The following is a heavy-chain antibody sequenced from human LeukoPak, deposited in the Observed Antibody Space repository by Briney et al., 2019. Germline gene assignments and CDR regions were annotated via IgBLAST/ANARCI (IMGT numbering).Heavy chain of an antibody. Sequence: PSETLSLTCTVSGGSISDYYWSWVRQPPGKRQEWIGYILYSGSTNSGSTNYNPSLKSRVTMSLDTLKNQFSLKLKSVTVADTAVYYCTRTFASTAIDYWGPGTLVIVSS. V-gene: IGHV4-59*01. CDR1: GGSISDYY. CDR2: ILYSGSTNSGST. J-gene: IGHJ4*02. CDR3: TRTFASTAIDY. D-gene: IGHD4-17*01.